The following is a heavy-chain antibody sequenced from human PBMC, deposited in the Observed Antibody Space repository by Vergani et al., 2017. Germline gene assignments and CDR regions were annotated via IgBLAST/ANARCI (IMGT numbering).Heavy chain of an antibody. V-gene: IGHV3-7*01. CDR3: ARGNSLGSY. CDR2: IKEDGNEK. D-gene: IGHD1-7*01. J-gene: IGHJ4*02. Sequence: EVQLVESGGGLVQPGGSLRLSCAASGFIFSSYWMHWVRQAPGKGLEWVAAIKEDGNEKQYVDSVKGRFTISRDNAKKSLYLQMNSLRGEDTAVYYCARGNSLGSYWGQGTLVTVSS. CDR1: GFIFSSYW.